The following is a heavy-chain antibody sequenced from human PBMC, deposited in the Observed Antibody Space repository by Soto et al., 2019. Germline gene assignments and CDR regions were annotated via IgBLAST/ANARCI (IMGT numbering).Heavy chain of an antibody. CDR1: GFTFSSYG. CDR3: ARVLSGGYYAHFDY. J-gene: IGHJ4*02. V-gene: IGHV3-33*01. CDR2: IWYDGSNK. D-gene: IGHD3-22*01. Sequence: QVQLVESGGGVVQPGRSLRLSCAASGFTFSSYGMHWVRQAPGKGLEWVAVIWYDGSNKYYADSVKGRFTISRDNSKNTLYLHMNSLRAEDTAVYYCARVLSGGYYAHFDYWGQGTLVTVSS.